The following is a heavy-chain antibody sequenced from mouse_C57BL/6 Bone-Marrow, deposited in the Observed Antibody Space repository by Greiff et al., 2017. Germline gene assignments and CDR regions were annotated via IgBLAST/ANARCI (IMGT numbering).Heavy chain of an antibody. CDR2: INPNNGGT. CDR1: GYTFTDYN. J-gene: IGHJ3*01. CDR3: ARSEGYDYDFPSWFAY. V-gene: IGHV1-18*01. D-gene: IGHD2-4*01. Sequence: EVKLVESGPELVKPGASVKIPCKASGYTFTDYNMDWVKQSHGKSLEWIGDINPNNGGTIYTQKFKGKATLTVEKSTSTAYMVLSSLTSEDTAFYYCARSEGYDYDFPSWFAYWGQVTLVTVSA.